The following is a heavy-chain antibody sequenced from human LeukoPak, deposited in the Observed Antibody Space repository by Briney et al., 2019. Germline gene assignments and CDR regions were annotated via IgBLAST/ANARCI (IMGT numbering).Heavy chain of an antibody. CDR2: IKKDGSEK. CDR1: GFTFSSYW. Sequence: GGSLRLSCAASGFTFSSYWMSWVRQAPGKGLEWVANIKKDGSEKYYVDSVKGRFTISRDNAKTSLYLQMNSLRAEDTAVYYCARDLSGVTGYTYGRGIDCWGQGTLVTVSS. V-gene: IGHV3-7*01. D-gene: IGHD5-18*01. J-gene: IGHJ4*02. CDR3: ARDLSGVTGYTYGRGIDC.